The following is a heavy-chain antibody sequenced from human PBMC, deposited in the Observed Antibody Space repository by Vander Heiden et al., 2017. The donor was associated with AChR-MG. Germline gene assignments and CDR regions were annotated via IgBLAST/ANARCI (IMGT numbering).Heavy chain of an antibody. D-gene: IGHD1-1*01. V-gene: IGHV3-48*01. CDR1: GFTFSSYS. CDR2: ISSSSSTI. Sequence: EVQLVESGGGLVQPGGSLRLSCAASGFTFSSYSMNWVRQAPGKGLEWVSYISSSSSTIYYADSVKGRFTISRDNAKNSLYMQMNSLRAEDTAVYYCASRYNWNDDTYYFDYWGQGTLVTVSS. CDR3: ASRYNWNDDTYYFDY. J-gene: IGHJ4*02.